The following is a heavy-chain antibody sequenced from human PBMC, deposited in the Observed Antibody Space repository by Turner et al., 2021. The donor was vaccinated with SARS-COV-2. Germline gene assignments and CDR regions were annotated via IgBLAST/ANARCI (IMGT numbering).Heavy chain of an antibody. CDR3: LRGGRGRPFDI. D-gene: IGHD1-26*01. V-gene: IGHV3-72*01. Sequence: EVQLVESGGGLVQPGGSLRLSCAASGFRFSHYHMDWVRQAPGKGLEWVGRSRDKASSDTTEYATSVKGRLSVSRDDSDNSLFLQMNSLQIEDTAVYYGLRGGRGRPFDIWGQGSAVTISS. CDR2: SRDKASSDTT. J-gene: IGHJ3*02. CDR1: GFRFSHYH.